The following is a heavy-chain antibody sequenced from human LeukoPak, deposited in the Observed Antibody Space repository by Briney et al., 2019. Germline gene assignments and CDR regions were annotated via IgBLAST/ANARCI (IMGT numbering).Heavy chain of an antibody. J-gene: IGHJ4*02. V-gene: IGHV4-38-2*02. Sequence: SETLSLTCTVSGSSISSGYYWGWIRQPPGKGLEWIGEINHSGSTNYNPSLKSRVTISVDTSKNQFSLKLRSVTAADTAVYYCARGRRRYGSGSYIDFDYWGQGTLVTVSS. CDR3: ARGRRRYGSGSYIDFDY. CDR2: INHSGST. D-gene: IGHD3-10*01. CDR1: GSSISSGYY.